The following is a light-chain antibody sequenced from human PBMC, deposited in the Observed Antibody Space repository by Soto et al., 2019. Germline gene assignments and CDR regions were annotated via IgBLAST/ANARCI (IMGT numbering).Light chain of an antibody. Sequence: QSVLTQPASVSGSLGQSITISCSGTSSDVGAYNYVSWYQQYPGKAPKLMIYHVTDRPSGVSNRFSGSKSGNTASLTISGFQAEDEADYYCCSYTTSNTFVFGTGTKVTVL. J-gene: IGLJ1*01. V-gene: IGLV2-14*01. CDR2: HVT. CDR1: SSDVGAYNY. CDR3: CSYTTSNTFV.